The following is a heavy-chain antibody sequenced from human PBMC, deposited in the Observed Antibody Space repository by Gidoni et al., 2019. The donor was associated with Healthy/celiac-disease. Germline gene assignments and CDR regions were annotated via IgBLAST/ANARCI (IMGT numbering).Heavy chain of an antibody. CDR2: IYYSGST. CDR3: ARVVGYDSSVRTGFNWYFDL. V-gene: IGHV4-59*01. D-gene: IGHD5-12*01. Sequence: QVQLQESGPGLVKPSETLSLTCTVSGGSISRYYWSWIRQPPGKGLEWIGYIYYSGSTNYNPSLKSRVTISVDTSKNQFSLKLSSVTAADTAVYYCARVVGYDSSVRTGFNWYFDLWGRGTLVTVSS. CDR1: GGSISRYY. J-gene: IGHJ2*01.